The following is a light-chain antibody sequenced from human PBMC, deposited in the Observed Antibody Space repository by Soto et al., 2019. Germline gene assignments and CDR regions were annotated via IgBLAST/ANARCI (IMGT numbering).Light chain of an antibody. CDR3: HQSYSTPPWT. CDR2: AAS. J-gene: IGKJ1*01. CDR1: QSISSY. V-gene: IGKV1-39*01. Sequence: DIQMTQSPSSLSASVGDRVTITFRASQSISSYLNWYHQKPGKAPKLLIYAASSLHSGVPSRFSGSASRTDFTLSISTMQPEDCAPYYWHQSYSTPPWTFGQGTKVEIK.